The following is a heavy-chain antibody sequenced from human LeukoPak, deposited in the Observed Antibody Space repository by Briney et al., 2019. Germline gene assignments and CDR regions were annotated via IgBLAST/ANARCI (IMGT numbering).Heavy chain of an antibody. D-gene: IGHD3-10*01. V-gene: IGHV3-53*01. CDR1: GFTVSSRY. Sequence: GGSLRLSCAASGFTVSSRYVTWVRQGPGKGLEWVSVIYSGVRADYADSVKGRFTISRDNSKNTVYLQMNSLRVEDTAVYYCVTDRDPYRGMDVWGQGTTVTVSS. CDR2: IYSGVRA. CDR3: VTDRDPYRGMDV. J-gene: IGHJ6*02.